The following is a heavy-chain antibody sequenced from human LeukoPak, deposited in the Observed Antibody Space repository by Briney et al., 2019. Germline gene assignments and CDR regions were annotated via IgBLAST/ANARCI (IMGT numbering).Heavy chain of an antibody. D-gene: IGHD3/OR15-3a*01. CDR1: GFTFTNYA. J-gene: IGHJ4*02. Sequence: GGSLRLSCAASGFTFTNYAMNWVRQAPGKGLEWVSTITGGGGSTYLADSVKGRFTVSRDNSENMLCLQLDSLRAEDTAVYYCAKVSGDFWAGFSGYYFDYWGQGTLVTVSS. CDR3: AKVSGDFWAGFSGYYFDY. CDR2: ITGGGGST. V-gene: IGHV3-23*01.